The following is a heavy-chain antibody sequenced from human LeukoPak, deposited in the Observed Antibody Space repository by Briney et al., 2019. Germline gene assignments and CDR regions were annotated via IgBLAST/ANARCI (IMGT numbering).Heavy chain of an antibody. Sequence: GGSLRLSCAASGFTFSSFCMHWVRQAPGKGLEWVSYISSSSSYTNYADSVKGRFTISRDNAKNSLYLQMNSLRAEDTAVYYCASLPPSGDTAMVDYWGQGTLVTVSS. CDR1: GFTFSSFC. J-gene: IGHJ4*02. D-gene: IGHD5-18*01. CDR3: ASLPPSGDTAMVDY. CDR2: ISSSSSYT. V-gene: IGHV3-11*03.